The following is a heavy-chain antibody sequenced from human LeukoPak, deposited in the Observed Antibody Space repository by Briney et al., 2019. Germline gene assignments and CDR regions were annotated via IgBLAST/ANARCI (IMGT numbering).Heavy chain of an antibody. V-gene: IGHV4-34*01. D-gene: IGHD1-1*01. CDR2: INHSGST. CDR3: ARGVLDSLGTGCDY. Sequence: SETLSLTCAVYGGSFSGYYWSWIRQPPGKGLEWIGEINHSGSTNYNPSLKSRVTISVDTSKNQFSLKLTSVTAADTAVYYCARGVLDSLGTGCDYWGQGTLVAVSS. CDR1: GGSFSGYY. J-gene: IGHJ4*02.